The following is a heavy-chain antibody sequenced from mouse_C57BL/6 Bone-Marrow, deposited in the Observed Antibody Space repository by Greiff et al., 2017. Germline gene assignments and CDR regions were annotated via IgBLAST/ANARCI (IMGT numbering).Heavy chain of an antibody. CDR3: TRRGNYYGSPAWFAY. CDR2: IYPGNSDT. V-gene: IGHV1-5*01. Sequence: EVMLVESGTVLARPGASVKMSCTTSGYTFTSYWMHWVKQRPGQGLEWIGAIYPGNSDTSYTQKFKGKAKLTAVTSASTAYMELSSLTNEDSAVYYCTRRGNYYGSPAWFAYWGQGTLVTVSA. CDR1: GYTFTSYW. J-gene: IGHJ3*01. D-gene: IGHD1-1*01.